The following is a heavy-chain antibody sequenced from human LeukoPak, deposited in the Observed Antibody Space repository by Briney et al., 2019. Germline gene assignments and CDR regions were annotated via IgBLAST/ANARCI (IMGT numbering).Heavy chain of an antibody. Sequence: GGSLRLSCAASGFTFSSYGMHWVRQAPGKGLEWVAFIRYDGSNKYYADSVKGRFTISRDNSKNTLHLQMNSLRAEDTAVYYCAKVREGGYCSGGSCYHFDYWGQGTLVTVSS. CDR2: IRYDGSNK. CDR3: AKVREGGYCSGGSCYHFDY. CDR1: GFTFSSYG. V-gene: IGHV3-30*02. D-gene: IGHD2-15*01. J-gene: IGHJ4*02.